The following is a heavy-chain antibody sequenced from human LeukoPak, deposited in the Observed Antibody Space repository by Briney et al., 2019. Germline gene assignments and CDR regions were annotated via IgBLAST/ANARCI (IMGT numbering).Heavy chain of an antibody. D-gene: IGHD3-16*01. CDR2: IIPIFDTA. J-gene: IGHJ4*02. CDR1: GGTFSSYA. V-gene: IGHV1-69*13. Sequence: ASVKVSCKASGGTFSSYAITWVRQAPGQGLEWMGGIIPIFDTANYALEFQGRVTITADESTSTAYMELSSLRSEDTAVYYCAALTTMITGPFDYWGQGTLVTVSS. CDR3: AALTTMITGPFDY.